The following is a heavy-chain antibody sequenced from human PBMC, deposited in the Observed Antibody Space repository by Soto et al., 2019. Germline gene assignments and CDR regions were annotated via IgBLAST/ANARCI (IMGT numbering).Heavy chain of an antibody. J-gene: IGHJ6*02. CDR1: GYTFTDYY. D-gene: IGHD2-2*01. V-gene: IGHV1-2*02. CDR2: INPNIGAT. CDR3: ARADGNIVVVPAAIQAYLGMDV. Sequence: ASVKVSCKASGYTFTDYYMHWVRQAPGQGLEWVGWINPNIGATNFAQQFQGRVTMTRDTSISTAYMELSRLRSDDTAVYYCARADGNIVVVPAAIQAYLGMDVWGQGTTVTVSS.